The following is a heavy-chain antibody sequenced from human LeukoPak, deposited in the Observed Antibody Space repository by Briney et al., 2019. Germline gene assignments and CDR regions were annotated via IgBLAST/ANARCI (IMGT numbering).Heavy chain of an antibody. D-gene: IGHD5-12*01. Sequence: GGSLRLSCAASGFTFSSYAVSWVRQAPGKGLEWVSAISEGSTYYADSVKGRSTISRDNSKNTLYLQMNSLRAEDTAVYYCAKDEYSGYGSFDYWGQGTLVTVSS. CDR3: AKDEYSGYGSFDY. V-gene: IGHV3-23*01. CDR1: GFTFSSYA. CDR2: ISEGST. J-gene: IGHJ4*02.